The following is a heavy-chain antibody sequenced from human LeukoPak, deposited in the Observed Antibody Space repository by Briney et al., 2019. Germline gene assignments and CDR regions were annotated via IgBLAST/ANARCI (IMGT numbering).Heavy chain of an antibody. D-gene: IGHD2-2*01. CDR2: ISAYNGNT. CDR3: ARGVPAAYYYYMDV. CDR1: GYTFTSYG. V-gene: IGHV1-18*01. J-gene: IGHJ6*03. Sequence: ASVKVSCKASGYTFTSYGISWVRQAPGQGLEWMGWISAYNGNTNYAQKLQGRVTMTTDTSTSTACMELRSLRSDDTAVYYCARGVPAAYYYYMDVWGKGTTVTVSS.